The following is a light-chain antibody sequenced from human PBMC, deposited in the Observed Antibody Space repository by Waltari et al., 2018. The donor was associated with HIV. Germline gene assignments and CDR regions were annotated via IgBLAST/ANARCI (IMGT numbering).Light chain of an antibody. J-gene: IGLJ2*01. CDR3: ATGDDALSAGV. CDR2: DKK. Sequence: QSVLTQPPSVSAAPGQKVTISCSGGSSNIGTNYVSWFQQLPGTAPKLLIYDKKGRPSGIPDRFAASKSGTSATLGITGLQTGDEADYYCATGDDALSAGVFGGGTRLTVL. V-gene: IGLV1-51*01. CDR1: SSNIGTNY.